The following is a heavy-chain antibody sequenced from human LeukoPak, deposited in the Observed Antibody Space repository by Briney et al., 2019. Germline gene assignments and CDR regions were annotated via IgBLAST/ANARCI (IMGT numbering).Heavy chain of an antibody. CDR1: GGSFGGYY. CDR3: ASSLDTAMVTFWFDP. J-gene: IGHJ5*02. V-gene: IGHV4-34*01. CDR2: INHSGST. D-gene: IGHD5-18*01. Sequence: SETLSLTCAVYGGSFGGYYWSWIRQPPGKGLEWIGEINHSGSTNYNPSLKSRVTISVDTSKNQFSLKLSSVTAADTAVYYCASSLDTAMVTFWFDPWGQGTLVTVSS.